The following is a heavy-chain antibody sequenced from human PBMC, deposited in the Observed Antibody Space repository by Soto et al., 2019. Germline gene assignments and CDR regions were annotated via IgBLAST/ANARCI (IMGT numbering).Heavy chain of an antibody. CDR1: EFPVSLYV. D-gene: IGHD2-8*02. V-gene: IGHV3-23*01. CDR2: ISVSGAST. J-gene: IGHJ6*02. CDR3: ATGGPDAWGTGSNEYGLDV. Sequence: GGSLRLSCVGSEFPVSLYVIGWVRQSPGKGPEWVSFISVSGASTYYADSVKGRFAISRDNSKNTVYLQMNNLRREDTAIYSCATGGPDAWGTGSNEYGLDVWGPGTMVTFSS.